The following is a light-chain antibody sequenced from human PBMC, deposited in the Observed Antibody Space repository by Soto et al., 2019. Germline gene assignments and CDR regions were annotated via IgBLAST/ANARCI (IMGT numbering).Light chain of an antibody. J-gene: IGKJ1*01. Sequence: EIVMTQSPGTLSLSPGERATLSCTASQSVSSYLAWYQQKPGQAPRLLISDASDRATGIPDRFSGSGSGTDFTLTITSLVPEDFAVYYCQQYGDSPVTFGQGTKVEIK. CDR1: QSVSSY. V-gene: IGKV3-20*01. CDR3: QQYGDSPVT. CDR2: DAS.